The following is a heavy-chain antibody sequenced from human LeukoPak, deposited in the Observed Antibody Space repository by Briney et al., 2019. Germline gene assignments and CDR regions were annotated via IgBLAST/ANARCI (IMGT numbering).Heavy chain of an antibody. CDR3: ARGPGPADDGGGYCFDY. J-gene: IGHJ4*02. CDR1: GYTFTSYY. Sequence: ASVKVSFKASGYTFTSYYLYWVRQAPGQGLEWMGVINPSGGSTTSAQKFQGRVTMTRDTSTSTVYMELRSLRPEDTAVYYCARGPGPADDGGGYCFDYWGQGTLVTVSS. D-gene: IGHD3-22*01. CDR2: INPSGGST. V-gene: IGHV1-46*01.